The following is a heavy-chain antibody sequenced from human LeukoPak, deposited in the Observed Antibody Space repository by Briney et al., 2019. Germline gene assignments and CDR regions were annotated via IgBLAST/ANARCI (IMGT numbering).Heavy chain of an antibody. CDR1: GFTFSSSA. J-gene: IGHJ5*02. D-gene: IGHD4-23*01. CDR2: ISSGTSTI. Sequence: PGGSLRLSCAASGFTFSSSAMNWVRQAPGKGLEWVSYISSGTSTIYYADSVKGRFAISRDNAKNSLYLQMNSLRAEDTAVYYCARDVTYYGGDWFDPWGQGTLVTVFS. V-gene: IGHV3-48*04. CDR3: ARDVTYYGGDWFDP.